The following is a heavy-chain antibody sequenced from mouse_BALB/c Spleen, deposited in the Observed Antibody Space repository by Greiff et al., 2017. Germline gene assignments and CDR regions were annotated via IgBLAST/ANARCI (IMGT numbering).Heavy chain of an antibody. CDR3: ARDYGSSYYFDY. D-gene: IGHD1-1*01. J-gene: IGHJ2*01. CDR2: INPGSGGT. CDR1: GYAFTNYL. V-gene: IGHV1-54*01. Sequence: ESGAELVRPGTSVKVSCKASGYAFTNYLIEWVKQRPGQGLEWIGVINPGSGGTNYNEKFKGKATLTADKSSSTAYMQLSSLTSDDSAVYFCARDYGSSYYFDYWGQGTTLTVSS.